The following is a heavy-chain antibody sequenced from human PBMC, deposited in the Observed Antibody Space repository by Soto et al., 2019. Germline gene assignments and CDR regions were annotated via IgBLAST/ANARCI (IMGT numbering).Heavy chain of an antibody. J-gene: IGHJ5*02. D-gene: IGHD3-10*01. CDR1: GFTFSSYA. Sequence: GGSLRLSCAASGFTFSSYAMSWVRQAPGKGLEWVSAISGSGGSTYYADSVKGRFTISRDNSKNTLYLQMNSLRAEDTAVYYCAKPIWFGESRAAENWFDPWGQGTLVTVSS. V-gene: IGHV3-23*01. CDR2: ISGSGGST. CDR3: AKPIWFGESRAAENWFDP.